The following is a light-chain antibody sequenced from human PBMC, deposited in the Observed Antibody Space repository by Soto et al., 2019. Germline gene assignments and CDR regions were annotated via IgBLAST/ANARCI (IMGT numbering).Light chain of an antibody. J-gene: IGKJ2*01. Sequence: EIVMTQSPATLSVSPGERATLSCRASQSVSSNLAWYQQKPGQAPRLLIYGASIRATGIPARFSGSGSGTEFTITISSRQSEDFAVYYCQQYNNWPYTFGQGTKLEIK. CDR3: QQYNNWPYT. CDR1: QSVSSN. CDR2: GAS. V-gene: IGKV3D-15*01.